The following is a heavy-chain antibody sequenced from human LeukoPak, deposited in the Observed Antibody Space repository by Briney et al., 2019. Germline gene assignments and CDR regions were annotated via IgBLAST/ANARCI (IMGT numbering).Heavy chain of an antibody. J-gene: IGHJ4*02. CDR1: GYTFTSYD. Sequence: VASVKVSCKASGYTFTSYDINWVRQATGQGLEWMGWMNPNSGNTGYAQKFQGRVTMTRNTSISTAYMELSSLRSEDTAVYYCARDRGYYGSGSYPYWGQGTLVTVSS. V-gene: IGHV1-8*01. D-gene: IGHD3-10*01. CDR3: ARDRGYYGSGSYPY. CDR2: MNPNSGNT.